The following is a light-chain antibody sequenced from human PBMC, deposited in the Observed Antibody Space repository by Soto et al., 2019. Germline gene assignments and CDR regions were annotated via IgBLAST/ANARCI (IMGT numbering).Light chain of an antibody. Sequence: QSVLTQPRSVSGSPGQSVTISCTGTSGDVGGYNFVSWYQQHPGKAPTLMIFDVSQRPSGVPDRFSGSKSGNTASLTISGTQAMDEADYYCQAWYTSTVVFGGGTKVTVL. CDR2: DVS. V-gene: IGLV2-11*01. J-gene: IGLJ2*01. CDR3: QAWYTSTVV. CDR1: SGDVGGYNF.